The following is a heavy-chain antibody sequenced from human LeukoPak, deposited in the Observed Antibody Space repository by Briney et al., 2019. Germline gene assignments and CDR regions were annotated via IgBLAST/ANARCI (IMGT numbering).Heavy chain of an antibody. V-gene: IGHV3-66*03. CDR1: GFTVISNY. D-gene: IGHD1-26*01. J-gene: IGHJ4*02. CDR3: ARDVPAMSGSSYYFDY. Sequence: GGSLRFSCAASGFTVISNYMSWVRQAPGKGLEWVSVIYNSGSTYYADSVKGRFTISRDNSKNTLYLQMNSLRADDTAVYYCARDVPAMSGSSYYFDYWGQGTLVTASS. CDR2: IYNSGST.